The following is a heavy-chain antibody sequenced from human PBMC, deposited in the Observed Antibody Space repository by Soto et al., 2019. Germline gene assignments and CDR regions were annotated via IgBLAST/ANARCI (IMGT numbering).Heavy chain of an antibody. Sequence: GASVKVSCKASGYTFTSYGISWVRQAPGQGLEWMGWISAYNGNTNYAQKLQGRVTMTTDTSTSTAYMELRSLRSDDTAVYYCARDSKRGYSYGSGYWGQGTLVTVSS. V-gene: IGHV1-18*01. CDR3: ARDSKRGYSYGSGY. D-gene: IGHD5-18*01. CDR2: ISAYNGNT. J-gene: IGHJ4*02. CDR1: GYTFTSYG.